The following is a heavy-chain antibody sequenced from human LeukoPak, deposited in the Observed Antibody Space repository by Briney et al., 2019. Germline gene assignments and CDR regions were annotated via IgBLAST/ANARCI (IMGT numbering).Heavy chain of an antibody. Sequence: SGTLSLTCAVSGGSISSSNWWSWVRQPPGKGLEWIGEIYHSGSTNCNPSLKSRVTISVDKSKNQFSLKLSSVTAADTAVYYCASLYNSSGYPPYWGQGTLVTVSS. CDR1: GGSISSSNW. V-gene: IGHV4-4*02. J-gene: IGHJ4*02. CDR2: IYHSGST. CDR3: ASLYNSSGYPPY. D-gene: IGHD3-22*01.